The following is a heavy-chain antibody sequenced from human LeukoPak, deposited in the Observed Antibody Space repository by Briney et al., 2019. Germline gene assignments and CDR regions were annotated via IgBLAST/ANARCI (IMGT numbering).Heavy chain of an antibody. CDR2: ISASGGDT. V-gene: IGHV3-23*01. CDR3: AKDAAGPEY. CDR1: GLTFSSYS. J-gene: IGHJ4*02. D-gene: IGHD6-13*01. Sequence: GGSLRLFCVVSGLTFSSYSVSWVRQAPGKGLEWVSGISASGGDTWYPDSVKGRFTISRDNSKNTLYLQMNSLRAEDTAIYYCAKDAAGPEYWGQGTLVTVSS.